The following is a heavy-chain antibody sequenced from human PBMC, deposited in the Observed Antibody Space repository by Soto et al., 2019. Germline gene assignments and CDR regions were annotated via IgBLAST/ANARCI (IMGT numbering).Heavy chain of an antibody. D-gene: IGHD2-15*01. CDR1: GFTFSSYA. CDR2: ISGSGGST. V-gene: IGHV3-23*01. J-gene: IGHJ4*02. CDR3: AKGYVVVVAATTHFDY. Sequence: EVQLLESGGGLVQPGGSLRLSCAASGFTFSSYAMSWVRQAPGKGLEWVAAISGSGGSTYYADSVKGRFTISRDNSKNTLYLKMNSLRAEDTAVYYCAKGYVVVVAATTHFDYWGQGTLVTVSS.